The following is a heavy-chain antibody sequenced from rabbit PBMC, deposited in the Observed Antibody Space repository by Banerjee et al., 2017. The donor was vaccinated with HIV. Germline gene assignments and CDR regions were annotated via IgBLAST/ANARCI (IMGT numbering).Heavy chain of an antibody. CDR2: IYISSGST. V-gene: IGHV1S40*01. CDR3: ARWMDDNRGFNL. J-gene: IGHJ4*01. CDR1: GFSFSSGYY. Sequence: QSLEESGGDLVKPGATLTLTCTASGFSFSSGYYMCWVRQAPGKGLEWIACIYISSGSTWYASWAKGRFTISKTSSTTVTLQMTSRTAADTATYFCARWMDDNRGFNLWGPGTLVTVS. D-gene: IGHD2-1*01.